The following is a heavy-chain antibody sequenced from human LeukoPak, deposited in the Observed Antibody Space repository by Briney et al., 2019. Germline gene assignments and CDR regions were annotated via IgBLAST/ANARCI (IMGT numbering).Heavy chain of an antibody. CDR1: GFTFSGSA. D-gene: IGHD2-2*01. CDR3: TRGLYCSSTSCLGY. CDR2: IRSKANSYAT. J-gene: IGHJ4*02. Sequence: GGSLRLSCAASGFTFSGSAMHWVRQASGKGLEWVGRIRSKANSYATAYAASVKGRFTISRDDSKNTAYLQMNSLKTEDTAVYYCTRGLYCSSTSCLGYWDQGTLVTVSS. V-gene: IGHV3-73*01.